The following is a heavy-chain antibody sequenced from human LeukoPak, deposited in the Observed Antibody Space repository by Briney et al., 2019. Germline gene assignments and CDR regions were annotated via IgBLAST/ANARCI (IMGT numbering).Heavy chain of an antibody. J-gene: IGHJ4*02. V-gene: IGHV3-11*03. D-gene: IGHD6-19*01. CDR2: ISSSSSHT. Sequence: PGGSLRLSCAASGFTFSDYYMSWIRQAPGKGLEWVSYISSSSSHTNYADSVKGRFTISRDNAKNSLYLQMNSLRAEDTAVYYCASSIAVAGTLDYWGQGTLVTVSS. CDR1: GFTFSDYY. CDR3: ASSIAVAGTLDY.